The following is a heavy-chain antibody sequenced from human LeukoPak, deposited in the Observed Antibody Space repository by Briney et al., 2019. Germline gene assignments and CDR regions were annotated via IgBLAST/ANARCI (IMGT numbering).Heavy chain of an antibody. D-gene: IGHD2-2*01. Sequence: PSEPLSLTCTVSGDSICRYYWRCLRQPRGKGLEWIGYFYYSGSTNYNPSLKSRVTIPVDTSKNQFSLKLSSVTAADTAGYYSAIRTKLTAPFDYWGQGTLVTVSS. CDR1: GDSICRYY. V-gene: IGHV4-59*01. J-gene: IGHJ4*02. CDR2: FYYSGST. CDR3: AIRTKLTAPFDY.